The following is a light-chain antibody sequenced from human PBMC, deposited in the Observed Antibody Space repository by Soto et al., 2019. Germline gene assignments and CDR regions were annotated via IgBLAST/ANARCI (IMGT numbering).Light chain of an antibody. Sequence: QSVLTQPASVSGSPGQSISISCTGSMSDVGGYHLVSWYQHHPGKAPKLMIFEVSKRPSGVSNRFSASKSGNTASLTISGLQAEDEADYYCCSYAGRDTYVFGNGTKLTVL. CDR2: EVS. J-gene: IGLJ1*01. CDR1: MSDVGGYHL. CDR3: CSYAGRDTYV. V-gene: IGLV2-23*02.